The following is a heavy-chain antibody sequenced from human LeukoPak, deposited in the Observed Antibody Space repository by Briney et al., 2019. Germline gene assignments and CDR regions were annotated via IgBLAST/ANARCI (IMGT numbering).Heavy chain of an antibody. J-gene: IGHJ4*02. Sequence: GGSLRLSCAASGFTFTNYWMHWVRQAPGMGLVWVSRLPPDELDIIYADSVKGRFTVSRDNAKNTVYLQMNNLRAEDTAVYYCARISYGAFDYWGQGTLVTVSS. CDR3: ARISYGAFDY. D-gene: IGHD4-17*01. CDR1: GFTFTNYW. V-gene: IGHV3-74*01. CDR2: LPPDELDI.